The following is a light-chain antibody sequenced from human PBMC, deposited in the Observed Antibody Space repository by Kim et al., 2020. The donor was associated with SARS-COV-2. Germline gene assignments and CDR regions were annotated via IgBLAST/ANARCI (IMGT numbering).Light chain of an antibody. V-gene: IGKV1-12*01. CDR1: QDIKSW. J-gene: IGKJ5*01. Sequence: ASVGDRVTITCRASQDIKSWLAWYQQKPGKAPKLLISAASSLQSGVPSRFSGSGSGTDFTLTISSLQPEDFATFYCQQADTFPITFGQGTRLEIK. CDR3: QQADTFPIT. CDR2: AAS.